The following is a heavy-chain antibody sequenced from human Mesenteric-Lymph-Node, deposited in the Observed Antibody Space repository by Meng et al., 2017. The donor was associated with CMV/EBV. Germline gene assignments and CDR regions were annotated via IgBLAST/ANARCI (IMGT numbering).Heavy chain of an antibody. CDR2: IYDSGSI. V-gene: IGHV4-59*01. CDR1: GGSITGYY. Sequence: SETLSLTCSVSGGSITGYYWSWIRQSPGRGLGWIGNIYDSGSINYNPSLKSRLTISLDTSKSQFSLKLSSVTAADTAVYYCVGPAVTSPDIFAIWGQGTMVTVSS. J-gene: IGHJ3*02. D-gene: IGHD4-11*01. CDR3: VGPAVTSPDIFAI.